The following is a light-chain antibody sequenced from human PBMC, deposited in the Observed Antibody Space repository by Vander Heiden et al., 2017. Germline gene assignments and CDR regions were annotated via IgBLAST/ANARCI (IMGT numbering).Light chain of an antibody. CDR2: DAS. J-gene: IGKJ5*01. CDR3: HQRSTSHT. CDR1: QSVSSY. V-gene: IGKV3-11*01. Sequence: EIVLTQSPATLSLSPGERATLSCRASQSVSSYLAWYQQKPGQAPRLLIYDASNRANGIPDRFSGSGYGTDFTLTISRLEHEDFAVYYWHQRSTSHTFGQGTRLEIK.